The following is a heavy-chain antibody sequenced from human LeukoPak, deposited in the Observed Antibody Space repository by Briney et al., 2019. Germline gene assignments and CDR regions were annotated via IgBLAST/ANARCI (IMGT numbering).Heavy chain of an antibody. Sequence: ASVKVSCKASGYTFTGYYMHRVRQAPGQGLEWMGWINPNSGGTNYAQKFQGRVTMTRDTSISTAYMELSRLRSDDTAVYYCARDSSGWFGLLESYGYYFDYWGQGTLVTVSS. CDR1: GYTFTGYY. CDR3: ARDSSGWFGLLESYGYYFDY. CDR2: INPNSGGT. D-gene: IGHD6-19*01. J-gene: IGHJ4*02. V-gene: IGHV1-2*02.